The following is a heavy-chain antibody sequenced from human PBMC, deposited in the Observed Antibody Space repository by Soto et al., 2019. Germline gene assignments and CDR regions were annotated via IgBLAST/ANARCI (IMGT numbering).Heavy chain of an antibody. V-gene: IGHV3-7*03. CDR3: ARDLGYCSSTSCPEDAFDI. CDR1: GFTFSSYW. J-gene: IGHJ3*02. Sequence: PGGSLRLSCAASGFTFSSYWMSWVRQAPGKGLEWVANIKQDGSEKYYVDSVKGRFTISRDNAKNSLCLQMNSLRAEDTAVYYCARDLGYCSSTSCPEDAFDIWGQGTMVTVSS. D-gene: IGHD2-2*01. CDR2: IKQDGSEK.